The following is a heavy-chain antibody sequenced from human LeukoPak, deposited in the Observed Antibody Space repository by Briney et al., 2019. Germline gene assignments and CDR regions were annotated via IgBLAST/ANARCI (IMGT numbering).Heavy chain of an antibody. Sequence: PGGSLRPSCAASGFTFDDYAMHWVRQAPGKGLEWVSGISWNSGSIGYADSVKGRFTISRDNAKNSLYLQMNSLRAEDTALYYCAKSEEMATIGLSSFDYWGQGTLVTVSS. J-gene: IGHJ4*02. CDR2: ISWNSGSI. D-gene: IGHD5-24*01. V-gene: IGHV3-9*01. CDR1: GFTFDDYA. CDR3: AKSEEMATIGLSSFDY.